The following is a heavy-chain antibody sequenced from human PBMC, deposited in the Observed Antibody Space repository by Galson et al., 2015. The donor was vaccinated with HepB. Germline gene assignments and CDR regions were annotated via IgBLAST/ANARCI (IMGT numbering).Heavy chain of an antibody. CDR1: GFTFSSYS. CDR3: AKDLNNWYVGVVDH. V-gene: IGHV3-21*04. D-gene: IGHD1-1*01. J-gene: IGHJ4*02. CDR2: ISSSTTYI. Sequence: SLRLSCAASGFTFSSYSMSWVRQAPGKGLEWVSSISSSTTYIYYADSLKGRFTISRDNAKNSLYLQMNSLRAEDTAFYYCAKDLNNWYVGVVDHWDQG.